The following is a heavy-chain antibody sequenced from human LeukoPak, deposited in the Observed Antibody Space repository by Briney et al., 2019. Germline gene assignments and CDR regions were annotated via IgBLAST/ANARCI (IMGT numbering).Heavy chain of an antibody. CDR2: FVPEHREA. V-gene: IGHV1-24*01. D-gene: IGHD3-10*01. Sequence: ASEKVSCKVSGYSLTNLSMHWGRHAPGDRLERRGGFVPEHREAIYAQKILGRVSMTAVTSTATAYKWLRSLRSVATAVYYFSAGGFDSLLDYWGQGTLVTVSS. CDR1: GYSLTNLS. CDR3: SAGGFDSLLDY. J-gene: IGHJ4*02.